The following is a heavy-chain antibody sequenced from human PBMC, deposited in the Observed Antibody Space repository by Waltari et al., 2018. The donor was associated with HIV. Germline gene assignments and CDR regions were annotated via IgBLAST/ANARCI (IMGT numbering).Heavy chain of an antibody. CDR1: GFTFGGYA. V-gene: IGHV3-64D*06. D-gene: IGHD3-10*01. J-gene: IGHJ3*01. CDR3: VKDSPPQPLSG. CDR2: ISSNGGST. Sequence: EVQLVESGGGLVQPGGPVRRSCEASGFTFGGYAMHLVRQAPGKGLEYVSAISSNGGSTYYADSVKGRFTISRDNSKNTLYLQMSSLRAEDTAVYYCVKDSPPQPLSGWGQGTMVTVSS.